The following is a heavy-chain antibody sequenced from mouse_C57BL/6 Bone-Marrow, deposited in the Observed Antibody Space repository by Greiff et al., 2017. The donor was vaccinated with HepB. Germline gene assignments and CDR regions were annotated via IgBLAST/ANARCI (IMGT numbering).Heavy chain of an antibody. J-gene: IGHJ4*01. CDR3: ASRTGPYYAMDY. CDR1: GFTFSDYY. Sequence: EVQRVESGGGLVQPGGSLKLSCAASGFTFSDYYMYWVRQTPEKRLEWVAYISNGGGSTYYPDTVKGRFTISRDNAKNTLYLQMSRLKSEDTAMYYCASRTGPYYAMDYWGQGTSVTVSS. CDR2: ISNGGGST. V-gene: IGHV5-12*01. D-gene: IGHD4-1*01.